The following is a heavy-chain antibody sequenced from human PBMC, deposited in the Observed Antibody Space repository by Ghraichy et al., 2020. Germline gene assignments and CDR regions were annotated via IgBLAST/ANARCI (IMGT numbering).Heavy chain of an antibody. Sequence: SETLSPTCSVSGDSISNHYWNWIRQPAGKGLEWIARIYISGSTNYNPSLRSRITMSVDRSKNQFSLKLTSVTAADTAVYYCVRDRDVTTAFDYWGQGTQVTVSS. CDR3: VRDRDVTTAFDY. CDR1: GDSISNHY. D-gene: IGHD4-17*01. V-gene: IGHV4-4*07. CDR2: IYISGST. J-gene: IGHJ4*02.